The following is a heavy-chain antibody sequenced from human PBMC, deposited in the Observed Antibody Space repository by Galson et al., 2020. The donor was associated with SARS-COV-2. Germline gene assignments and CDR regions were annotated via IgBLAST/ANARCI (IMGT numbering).Heavy chain of an antibody. D-gene: IGHD3-16*01. J-gene: IGHJ4*02. Sequence: SVKVSCKASGGSFSTSAISWVRQAPGQGLEWMGGVVPVLGLPNYAQRLRGRVTITEDKSTSTAYMELSSLTSDDAGVYYCARDGGRSGLYLDYWGQGTLVTVSS. CDR1: GGSFSTSA. V-gene: IGHV1-69*10. CDR3: ARDGGRSGLYLDY. CDR2: VVPVLGLP.